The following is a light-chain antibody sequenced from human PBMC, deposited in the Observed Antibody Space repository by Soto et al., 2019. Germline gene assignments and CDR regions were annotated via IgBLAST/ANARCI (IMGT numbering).Light chain of an antibody. CDR3: SSYTNSSTFLL. Sequence: QSVLTQPASVSGSPGQSITISCTGSSSDVGGYESVSWFQQHPGKAPKLMIYEVSNRPAGVFNRFSGSKSGNTASLTISGLQADDEADYYCSSYTNSSTFLLFGGGTKVTVL. V-gene: IGLV2-14*01. CDR2: EVS. CDR1: SSDVGGYES. J-gene: IGLJ2*01.